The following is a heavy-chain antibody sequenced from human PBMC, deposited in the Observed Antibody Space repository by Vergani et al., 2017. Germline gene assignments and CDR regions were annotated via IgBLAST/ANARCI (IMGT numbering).Heavy chain of an antibody. J-gene: IGHJ4*02. D-gene: IGHD2-15*01. V-gene: IGHV4-61*02. Sequence: QVQLQESGPGLVKPSQTLSLTCTVSGGSINSHNYYWSWIRQPAGKGLEWIGRIHTSGSTNYNPSLKSRVTMSEDTAQTQFSLNLTSVTAADTAVYFCARGSFLGGSCYKPLFDYWGQGSLVTVSS. CDR2: IHTSGST. CDR3: ARGSFLGGSCYKPLFDY. CDR1: GGSINSHNYY.